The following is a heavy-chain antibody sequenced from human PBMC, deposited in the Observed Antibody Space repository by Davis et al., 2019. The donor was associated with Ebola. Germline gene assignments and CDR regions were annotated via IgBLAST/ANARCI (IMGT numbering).Heavy chain of an antibody. CDR3: ARGTLGYCSSTSCYPGDYYYGMDV. CDR1: GGAFSSYP. V-gene: IGHV1-69*05. Sequence: SVKVSCKASGGAFSSYPISWIRQAPGQGLEWMGGIIPIFGTANYAQKLQGRVTMTTDTSTSTAYMELRSLRSDDTAVYYCARGTLGYCSSTSCYPGDYYYGMDVWGQGTTVTVSS. D-gene: IGHD2-2*01. CDR2: IIPIFGTA. J-gene: IGHJ6*02.